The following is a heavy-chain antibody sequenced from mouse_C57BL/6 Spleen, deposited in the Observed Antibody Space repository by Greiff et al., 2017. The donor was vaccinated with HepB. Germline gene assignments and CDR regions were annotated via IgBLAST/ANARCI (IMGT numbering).Heavy chain of an antibody. Sequence: EVHLVESGPGLVKPSQSLSLTCSVTGYSITSGYYWNWIRQFPGNKLEWMGYISYDGSNNYNPSLKNRISITRDTSKNQFFLKLNSVTTEDTATYYCAREGYQLDYWGQGTTLTVSS. J-gene: IGHJ2*01. CDR1: GYSITSGYY. V-gene: IGHV3-6*01. CDR3: AREGYQLDY. CDR2: ISYDGSN. D-gene: IGHD2-2*01.